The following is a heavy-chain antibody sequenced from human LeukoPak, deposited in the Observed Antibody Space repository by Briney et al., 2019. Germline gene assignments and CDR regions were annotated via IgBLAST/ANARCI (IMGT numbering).Heavy chain of an antibody. CDR2: IYNSGST. V-gene: IGHV4-31*03. J-gene: IGHJ4*02. Sequence: PSQTLSLTCTVSGGXISSGGYYWNWLRQHPGKGLEWIGYIYNSGSTYYNPSLKSRSTISVATSKNQFSLKLSSVTAADTAVYYCARGYCTNGVCSSDYFDYWGQGSLVTVSS. CDR1: GGXISSGGYY. D-gene: IGHD2-8*01. CDR3: ARGYCTNGVCSSDYFDY.